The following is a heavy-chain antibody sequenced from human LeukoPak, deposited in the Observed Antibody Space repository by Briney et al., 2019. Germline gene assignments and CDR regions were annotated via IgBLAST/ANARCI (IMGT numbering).Heavy chain of an antibody. CDR1: GGSISSGSYY. J-gene: IGHJ4*02. V-gene: IGHV4-61*02. D-gene: IGHD2-2*01. Sequence: SETLSLTCTVSGGSISSGSYYWSWIRQPAGKGLEWIGRIYTSGSTNYNPSLKSRVTISVDTSKNQFSLKLSSVTAADTAVYYCARGLDCSSTSCYYYFDYWGQGTLVTVSS. CDR2: IYTSGST. CDR3: ARGLDCSSTSCYYYFDY.